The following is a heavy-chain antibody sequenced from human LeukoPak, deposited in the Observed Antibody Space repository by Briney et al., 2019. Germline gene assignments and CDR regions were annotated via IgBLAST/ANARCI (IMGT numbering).Heavy chain of an antibody. CDR2: IIPIFGTA. J-gene: IGHJ4*02. CDR1: GGTFSSYA. CDR3: ARDVNPRTYYYDSSGYYPQVGFDY. V-gene: IGHV1-69*05. D-gene: IGHD3-22*01. Sequence: SVKVSCKASGGTFSSYAISWVRQAPGQGLEWVGGIIPIFGTANYAQKFQGRVTITTDESTSTAYMELSSLRSEDTAVYYCARDVNPRTYYYDSSGYYPQVGFDYWGQGTLVTVSS.